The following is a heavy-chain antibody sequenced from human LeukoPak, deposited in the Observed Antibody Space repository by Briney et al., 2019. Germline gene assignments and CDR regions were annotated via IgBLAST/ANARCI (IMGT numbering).Heavy chain of an antibody. V-gene: IGHV4-34*01. CDR2: INHSGST. CDR3: AGLDRWRYYYMDV. CDR1: GGSFSGYY. Sequence: SETLSLTCAVYGGSFSGYYWSWIRQLPGKGLEWIGEINHSGSTNYNPSLKSRVTISVDTSKNQFSLKLSSVTAADTAVYYCAGLDRWRYYYMDVWGKGTTVTVSS. J-gene: IGHJ6*03. D-gene: IGHD3-16*01.